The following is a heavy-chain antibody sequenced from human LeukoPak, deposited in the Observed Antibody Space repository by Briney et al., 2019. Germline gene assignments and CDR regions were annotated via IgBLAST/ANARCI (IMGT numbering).Heavy chain of an antibody. CDR2: ISGSSATI. J-gene: IGHJ3*02. CDR1: GFIFSSYA. Sequence: GGSLRLSCVASGFIFSSYAMSWVRQAPGKGLEWVSHISGSSATIHYADSVKDRFTISRDNPKNTVYLQMNSLRVGDTAVYYCAKKRDTGSFKGAFDIWGQGTSVTVSS. CDR3: AKKRDTGSFKGAFDI. V-gene: IGHV3-23*01. D-gene: IGHD3-10*01.